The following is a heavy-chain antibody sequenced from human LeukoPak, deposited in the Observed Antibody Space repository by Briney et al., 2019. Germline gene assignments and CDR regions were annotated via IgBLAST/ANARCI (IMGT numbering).Heavy chain of an antibody. J-gene: IGHJ4*02. CDR2: IWYDGSIK. CDR3: VRGAYSSSWLNFDY. Sequence: PGGSLRLSCAASGFTFSSYAMHWVRQAPGKGLEWVAFIWYDGSIKYYADSVKGRFTVSRDNSKNTLYLQMNSLRAEDTAVYYCVRGAYSSSWLNFDYWGQGTLVTVSS. V-gene: IGHV3-30*02. D-gene: IGHD6-13*01. CDR1: GFTFSSYA.